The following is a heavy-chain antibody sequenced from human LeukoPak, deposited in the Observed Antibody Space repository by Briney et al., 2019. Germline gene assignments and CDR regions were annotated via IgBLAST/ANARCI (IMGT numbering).Heavy chain of an antibody. V-gene: IGHV3-66*01. CDR3: ARDSGYCTNGVCWDAWFDP. CDR1: GFTVSSNY. Sequence: GGSLRLSCAASGFTVSSNYMSWVRQAPGKGLEWDSVIYSGGSTYYEDSVKGRFTISRDNSKNTLYLQMNGLRAEDTAVYYCARDSGYCTNGVCWDAWFDPWGQGTLVTVSS. J-gene: IGHJ5*02. D-gene: IGHD2-8*01. CDR2: IYSGGST.